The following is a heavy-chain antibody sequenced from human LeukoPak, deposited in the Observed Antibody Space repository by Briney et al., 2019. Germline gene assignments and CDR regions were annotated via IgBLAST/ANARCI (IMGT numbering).Heavy chain of an antibody. Sequence: PGGSLRLSCAASGFTFSSYWITWVRQAPGKGLAGVANIKGDGSEKYYVDSVKGRFTISRDSAKNSLFLQMNSLRAEDTAVYYCASERPSSSWYDYWGQGTLVTVSS. CDR3: ASERPSSSWYDY. D-gene: IGHD6-13*01. CDR1: GFTFSSYW. CDR2: IKGDGSEK. J-gene: IGHJ4*02. V-gene: IGHV3-7*01.